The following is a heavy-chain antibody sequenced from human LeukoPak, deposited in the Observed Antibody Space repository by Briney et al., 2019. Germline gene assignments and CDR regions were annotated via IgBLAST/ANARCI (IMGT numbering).Heavy chain of an antibody. V-gene: IGHV5-51*01. Sequence: GESLKISCKGSGYSFTSYWIGWVRQMPGKGLEWMGIIYPGGSDTRYSPSFQGQVTISADKSISTAYLQWSSLKASDTAMYYCARHLLPGIAVAGTFQYYYGMDVWGQGTTVTASS. CDR2: IYPGGSDT. CDR1: GYSFTSYW. D-gene: IGHD6-19*01. J-gene: IGHJ6*02. CDR3: ARHLLPGIAVAGTFQYYYGMDV.